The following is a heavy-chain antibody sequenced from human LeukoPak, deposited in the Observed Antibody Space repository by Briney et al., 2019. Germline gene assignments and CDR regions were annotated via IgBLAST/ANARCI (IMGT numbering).Heavy chain of an antibody. CDR2: IYYSGIT. D-gene: IGHD2-2*03. J-gene: IGHJ3*02. Sequence: SETLSLTCSVSGGSISSRSHSWGWIRQSPGKGLEWIGSIYYSGITYYNPSLKSRVTISVDTSKNQFSLKLTSVTAADTAVYYCARLDIVVVPATAFDIWGQGTMVTVSS. CDR3: ARLDIVVVPATAFDI. CDR1: GGSISSRSHS. V-gene: IGHV4-39*01.